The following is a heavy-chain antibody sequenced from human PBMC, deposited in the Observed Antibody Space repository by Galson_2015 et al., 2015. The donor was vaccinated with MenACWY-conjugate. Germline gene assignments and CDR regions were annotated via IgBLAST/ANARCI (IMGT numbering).Heavy chain of an antibody. Sequence: SLRLSCAASGFTFSSYAMSWVRQAPGKGLQWVSAITGSGDGTYYADSVKGRFTISRDNSKNTVFLQTNTLGADDTAIYYCAKEKAGAGVGAFDIWGQGTTGTVSS. D-gene: IGHD2-8*01. CDR2: ITGSGDGT. CDR1: GFTFSSYA. J-gene: IGHJ3*02. V-gene: IGHV3-23*01. CDR3: AKEKAGAGVGAFDI.